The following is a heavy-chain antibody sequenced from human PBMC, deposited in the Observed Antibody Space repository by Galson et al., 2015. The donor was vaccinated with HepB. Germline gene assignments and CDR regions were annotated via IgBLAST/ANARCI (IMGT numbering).Heavy chain of an antibody. CDR2: ISSSSSYT. J-gene: IGHJ4*02. D-gene: IGHD3-9*01. CDR1: GFTFSDYY. Sequence: SLRLSCAASGFTFSDYYMSWIRQAPGKGLEWVSYISSSSSYTNYADSVKGRFTISRDNAKNSLYLQMNSLRAEDTAVYYCARDRHLDLRGYFDYWGQGTLVTVSS. CDR3: ARDRHLDLRGYFDY. V-gene: IGHV3-11*06.